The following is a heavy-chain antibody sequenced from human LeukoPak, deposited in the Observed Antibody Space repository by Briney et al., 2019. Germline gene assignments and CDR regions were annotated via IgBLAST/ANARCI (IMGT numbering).Heavy chain of an antibody. CDR1: GFTGSNNY. D-gene: IGHD3-10*01. V-gene: IGHV3-53*01. Sequence: GGSLRLSCSASGFTGSNNYMTWVRQAPGKGLEWVSVIYSGTTAYYAGSVKGRFTISRDNSKNTLYLQMNSLRPDDTAVYYCARLGQGLDRGVQNAFDIWGHGTMVIVSS. CDR3: ARLGQGLDRGVQNAFDI. J-gene: IGHJ3*02. CDR2: IYSGTTA.